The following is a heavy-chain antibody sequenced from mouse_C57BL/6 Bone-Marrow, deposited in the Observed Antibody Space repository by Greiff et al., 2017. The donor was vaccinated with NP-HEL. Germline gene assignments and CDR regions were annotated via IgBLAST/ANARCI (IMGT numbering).Heavy chain of an antibody. CDR3: ARPNYYYGSSSYFDY. J-gene: IGHJ2*01. CDR2: ISSGSSTI. V-gene: IGHV5-17*01. CDR1: GFTFSDYG. D-gene: IGHD1-1*01. Sequence: EVKVVESGGGLVKPGGSLKLSCAASGFTFSDYGMHWVRQAPEKGLEWVAYISSGSSTIYYADTVKGRFTISSNNAKNTLFLQMTSLRSEDTAMYYCARPNYYYGSSSYFDYWGQGTTLTVSS.